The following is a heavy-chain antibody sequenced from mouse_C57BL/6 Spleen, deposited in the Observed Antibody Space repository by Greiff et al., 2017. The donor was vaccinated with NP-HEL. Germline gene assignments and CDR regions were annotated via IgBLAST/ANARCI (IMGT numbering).Heavy chain of an antibody. CDR1: GYTFTSYW. CDR3: ARRDYYGSSGYFDY. J-gene: IGHJ2*01. Sequence: QVQLQQPGAELVKPGASVKMSCKASGYTFTSYWITWVKQRPGQGLEWIGDIYPGSGSTNYNEKFKSKATLTVDTSSSTAYMQLSSLTSEDSAVYYCARRDYYGSSGYFDYWGQGTTLTVSS. CDR2: IYPGSGST. V-gene: IGHV1-55*01. D-gene: IGHD1-1*01.